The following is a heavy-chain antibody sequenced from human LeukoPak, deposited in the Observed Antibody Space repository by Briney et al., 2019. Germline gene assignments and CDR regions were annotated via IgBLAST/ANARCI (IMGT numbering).Heavy chain of an antibody. V-gene: IGHV4-59*01. CDR1: GGSISSYY. Sequence: PSETLSLTCTVSGGSISSYYWSWIRQPPGKGLEWIGYICYSGSTNYNPSLKSRVTISVVTSKKQFSLKLSSVTAADTAVYYCAGRRGEQWVNWFDPWGQGPLDSVS. D-gene: IGHD6-19*01. CDR2: ICYSGST. J-gene: IGHJ5*02. CDR3: AGRRGEQWVNWFDP.